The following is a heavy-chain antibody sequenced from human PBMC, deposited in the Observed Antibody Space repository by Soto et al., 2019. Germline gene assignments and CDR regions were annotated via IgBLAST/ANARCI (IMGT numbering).Heavy chain of an antibody. V-gene: IGHV3-9*01. Sequence: EVQLVESGGGLVQPGRSLRLSCAASGFTFDDYAMHWVRQAPGKGLEWVSGISWNSGSIGSADSVKGRFTISRDNAKNSLYLQMNSLRAEDTALYYCAKDRGYSGYHLFLHAFDIWDQGTMVTVSS. J-gene: IGHJ3*02. D-gene: IGHD5-12*01. CDR1: GFTFDDYA. CDR2: ISWNSGSI. CDR3: AKDRGYSGYHLFLHAFDI.